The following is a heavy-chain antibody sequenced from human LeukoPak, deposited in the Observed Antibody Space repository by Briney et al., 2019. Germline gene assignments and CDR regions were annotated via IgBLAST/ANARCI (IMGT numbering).Heavy chain of an antibody. D-gene: IGHD2-2*01. Sequence: GGSLRLSCAASGFTFSSYAMHWVRQAPGKGLEWVAVISYDGSNKYYADSVKGRFTISRDNSKNTLYLQMNSLRAEDTAVYYCAKRIVPGALDSWGQGTLVTVSS. CDR3: AKRIVPGALDS. CDR2: ISYDGSNK. V-gene: IGHV3-30-3*02. CDR1: GFTFSSYA. J-gene: IGHJ4*02.